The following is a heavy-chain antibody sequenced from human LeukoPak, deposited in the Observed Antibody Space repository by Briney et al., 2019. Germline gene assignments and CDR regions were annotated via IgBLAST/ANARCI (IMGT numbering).Heavy chain of an antibody. D-gene: IGHD2-2*01. CDR2: LSGSGGST. CDR3: AKDGRSCSSTSCYGLFDY. CDR1: GFTFSSFA. V-gene: IGHV3-23*01. J-gene: IGHJ4*02. Sequence: QSGGSLRLSCAASGFTFSSFAMSWVRQAPGKGLEWVSALSGSGGSTYYADSVKGRFTISRDSSRNTLYLQMISLRAEDTAVYYCAKDGRSCSSTSCYGLFDYWGQGTLVTVSS.